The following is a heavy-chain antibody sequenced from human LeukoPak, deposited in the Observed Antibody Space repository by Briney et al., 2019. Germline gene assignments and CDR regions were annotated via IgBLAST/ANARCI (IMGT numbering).Heavy chain of an antibody. V-gene: IGHV4-31*03. CDR1: GGSIGSGGYY. CDR3: ARDHYDILTGHYGMDV. CDR2: IYYSGST. Sequence: SQTLSLTCTVSGGSIGSGGYYWSWIRQHPGKGLEWIGYIYYSGSTYYNPSLKSRVTISVDTSKNQFSLKLSSVTAADTAVYYCARDHYDILTGHYGMDVWGQGTTVTVSS. J-gene: IGHJ6*02. D-gene: IGHD3-9*01.